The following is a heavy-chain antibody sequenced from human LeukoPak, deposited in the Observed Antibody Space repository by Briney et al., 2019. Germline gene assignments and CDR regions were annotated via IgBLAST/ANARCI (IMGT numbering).Heavy chain of an antibody. CDR2: ISGSGGRT. Sequence: PGGSLRLSCAASGFTFSNYAMSWVRQAPGKGLEWVSAISGSGGRTYYADSVRGRFTISRDNSKNTLYLHMNSLRAEDTAVYYCAKSLYSSASPPTSYYYMDVWGKGTTVTVSS. CDR1: GFTFSNYA. J-gene: IGHJ6*03. CDR3: AKSLYSSASPPTSYYYMDV. D-gene: IGHD6-19*01. V-gene: IGHV3-23*01.